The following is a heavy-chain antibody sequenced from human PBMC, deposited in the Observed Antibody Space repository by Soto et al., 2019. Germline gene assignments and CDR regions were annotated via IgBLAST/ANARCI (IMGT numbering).Heavy chain of an antibody. CDR2: ISSSSSTI. V-gene: IGHV3-48*02. D-gene: IGHD3-3*01. Sequence: PGGSLRISCAASGFTFSSYSMNWVRQAPGNGLEWVSYISSSSSTIYYADSVKGRFTISRDNAKNSLYLQMNSLRDEDTAVYYCARPGNYDFWSGYLTIYYYGMDVWGQGTTVTVSS. CDR1: GFTFSSYS. CDR3: ARPGNYDFWSGYLTIYYYGMDV. J-gene: IGHJ6*02.